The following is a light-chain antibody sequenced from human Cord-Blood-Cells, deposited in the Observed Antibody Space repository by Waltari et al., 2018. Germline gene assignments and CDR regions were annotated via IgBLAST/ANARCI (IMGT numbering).Light chain of an antibody. CDR2: EGS. CDR3: CSYAGSSTVV. J-gene: IGLJ2*01. CDR1: ITVVGGYNH. Sequence: QPALTPPSPLSGTPGRTITISCIGSITVVGGYNHVSWYQQHPGKAPKLMIYEGSKRPSGVSNRFAGSKSGNTASLTISGLQAEDEADYYCCSYAGSSTVVFGGGTKLTVL. V-gene: IGLV2-23*01.